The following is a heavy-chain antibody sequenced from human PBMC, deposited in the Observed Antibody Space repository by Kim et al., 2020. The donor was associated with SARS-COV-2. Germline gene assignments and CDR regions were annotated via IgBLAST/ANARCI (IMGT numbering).Heavy chain of an antibody. CDR2: IIPILGTA. CDR3: ASPSTGGTYYYDSSGYLNYYYYGMDV. D-gene: IGHD3-22*01. V-gene: IGHV1-69*13. CDR1: GGTFSSYA. J-gene: IGHJ6*02. Sequence: SVKVSCKASGGTFSSYAISWVRQAPGQGLEWMGGIIPILGTANYAQKFQGRVTITADESTSTAYMELSSLRSEDTAVYYCASPSTGGTYYYDSSGYLNYYYYGMDVWGRGTTVTVSS.